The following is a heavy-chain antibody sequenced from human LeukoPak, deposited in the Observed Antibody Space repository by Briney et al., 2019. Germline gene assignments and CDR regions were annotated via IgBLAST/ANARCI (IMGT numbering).Heavy chain of an antibody. CDR2: MKQDGSKQ. V-gene: IGHV3-7*01. J-gene: IGHJ4*02. D-gene: IGHD3/OR15-3a*01. CDR3: ARDADWASDY. Sequence: PGGSLRLSCVGSGFTFKNHWMVWVRQAPGKGLEWVANMKQDGSKQYYGDSVRGRFTISRDNAKNSLYLQMNSLRVADTAVYYCARDADWASDYWGQGTLVTVSS. CDR1: GFTFKNHW.